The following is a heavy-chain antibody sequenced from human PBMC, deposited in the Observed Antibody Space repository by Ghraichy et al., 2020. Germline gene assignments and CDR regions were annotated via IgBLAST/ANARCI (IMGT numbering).Heavy chain of an antibody. Sequence: SQTLSLTCAISGDSVSSNSAAWNWIRQSPSRGLEWLGRTYYRSKWYNDYAVSVKSRITINPDTSKNQFSLQLNSVTPEDTAVYYCARDHYYDSSGKRTYYYYGMDVWGQGTTVTVSS. J-gene: IGHJ6*02. D-gene: IGHD3-22*01. CDR2: TYYRSKWYN. V-gene: IGHV6-1*01. CDR1: GDSVSSNSAA. CDR3: ARDHYYDSSGKRTYYYYGMDV.